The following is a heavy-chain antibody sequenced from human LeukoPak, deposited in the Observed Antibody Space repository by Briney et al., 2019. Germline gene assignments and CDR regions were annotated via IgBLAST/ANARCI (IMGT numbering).Heavy chain of an antibody. D-gene: IGHD2-21*02. J-gene: IGHJ4*02. CDR1: GFTVSNTY. CDR2: ISSSSSTI. CDR3: ARDSYSYCGGDCYYY. V-gene: IGHV3-48*02. Sequence: GGSLRLSCAASGFTVSNTYMSWVRQAPGKGLEWVSYISSSSSTIYYADSVKGRFTISRDNAKNSLYLQMNSLRDEDTAVYYCARDSYSYCGGDCYYYWGQGTLVTVSS.